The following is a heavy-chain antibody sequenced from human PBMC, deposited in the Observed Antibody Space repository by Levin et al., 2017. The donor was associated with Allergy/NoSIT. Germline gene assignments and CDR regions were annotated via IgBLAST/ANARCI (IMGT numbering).Heavy chain of an antibody. CDR1: GFTFSSYA. Sequence: GGSLRLSCAASGFTFSSYAMHWVRQAPGKGLEWVAVISYDGSNKYYADSVKGRFTISRDNSKNTLYLQMNSLRAEDTAVYYCARPGRSSSWFDYWGQGTLVTVSS. D-gene: IGHD6-13*01. CDR2: ISYDGSNK. CDR3: ARPGRSSSWFDY. J-gene: IGHJ4*02. V-gene: IGHV3-30-3*01.